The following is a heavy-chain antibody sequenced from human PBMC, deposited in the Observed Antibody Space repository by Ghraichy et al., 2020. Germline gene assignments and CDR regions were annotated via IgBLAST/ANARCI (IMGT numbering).Heavy chain of an antibody. V-gene: IGHV3-13*04. CDR3: ARASKYSTNDLFSTGNGIDI. J-gene: IGHJ3*02. Sequence: GGSLRLSCVASGFSFSTFDMHWVRQVPGQGLEWVSAVDATGDTYYQDSVKGRFTISRENVKNSLYLQMNSLIAGDTAIDYCARASKYSTNDLFSTGNGIDIWGRGTLVTVPS. CDR1: GFSFSTFD. CDR2: VDATGDT. D-gene: IGHD2-8*01.